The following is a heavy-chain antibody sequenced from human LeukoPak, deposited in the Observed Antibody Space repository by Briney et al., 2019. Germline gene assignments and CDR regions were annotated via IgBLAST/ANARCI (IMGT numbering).Heavy chain of an antibody. CDR2: TYYSGST. CDR3: ARGPTHLNWFDP. V-gene: IGHV4-31*03. Sequence: PSETLSLTCTVSGGSISSGGYYWSWIRQHPGKGLEWIGYTYYSGSTYYNPSLKSRVTISVDTSKNQFSLKLSSVTAADTAVYYCARGPTHLNWFDPWGQGTLVTVSS. CDR1: GGSISSGGYY. J-gene: IGHJ5*02.